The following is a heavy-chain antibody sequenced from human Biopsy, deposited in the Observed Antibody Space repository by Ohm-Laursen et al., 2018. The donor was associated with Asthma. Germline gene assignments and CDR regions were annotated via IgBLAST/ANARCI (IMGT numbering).Heavy chain of an antibody. CDR2: TNERGFT. J-gene: IGHJ6*02. CDR3: ARGPELDV. Sequence: PSHTLSLTCYVYPGSFSGFFRTCIRQSPGKGLEWIGETNERGFTNNNPSLKSQVIISIDTYWNRVSLKLTSVTAADTAVYYCARGPELDVWGQGTTVTVSS. V-gene: IGHV4-34*01. CDR1: PGSFSGFF.